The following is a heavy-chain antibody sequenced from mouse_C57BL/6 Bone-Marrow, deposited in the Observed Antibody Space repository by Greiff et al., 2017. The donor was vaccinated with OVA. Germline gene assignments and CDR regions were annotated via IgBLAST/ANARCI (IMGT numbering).Heavy chain of an antibody. CDR2: ISGGGGNT. V-gene: IGHV5-9*01. CDR3: ARRITTVWYFDG. J-gene: IGHJ1*03. D-gene: IGHD1-1*01. Sequence: EVKLVESGGGLVKPGGSLKLSCAASGFTFSSYTMSWVRQTPEKRLEWVATISGGGGNTYYPDSVKGRFTISRDNAKNTLYLQMSSLRSEDTALDYCARRITTVWYFDGWGTVTTVTVSS. CDR1: GFTFSSYT.